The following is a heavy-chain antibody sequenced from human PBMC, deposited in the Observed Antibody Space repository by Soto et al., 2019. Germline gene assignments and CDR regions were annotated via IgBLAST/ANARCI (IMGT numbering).Heavy chain of an antibody. V-gene: IGHV2-5*04. D-gene: IGHD3-22*01. CDR3: SHLKHRSGFLTS. Sequence: SGPTLVNPTQTLTLTCTFSGFSLSTSGVGVGWIRQPPGKALEWLALIYWNDDKRYSPSLKSRLTITKDTSKNQVVLTMTNLDPLDTGKYVFSHLKHRSGFLTSWCQGILVSVSS. CDR2: IYWNDDK. CDR1: GFSLSTSGVG. J-gene: IGHJ5*02.